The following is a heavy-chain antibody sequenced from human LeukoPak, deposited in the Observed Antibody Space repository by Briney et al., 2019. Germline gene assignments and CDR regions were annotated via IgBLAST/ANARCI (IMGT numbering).Heavy chain of an antibody. V-gene: IGHV4-30-2*01. Sequence: SQTLSLTCAVSGGSIRSDGSSGSWIRQPPGKGLECIGFIFKGGTYYNPSLNSRLAISEDRSKNPFSLRLTSVTAADTAVYYCARLRVYFGSGSPNDAFDIWGQGTMVTVSS. CDR1: GGSIRSDGSS. CDR2: IFKGGT. J-gene: IGHJ3*02. D-gene: IGHD3-10*01. CDR3: ARLRVYFGSGSPNDAFDI.